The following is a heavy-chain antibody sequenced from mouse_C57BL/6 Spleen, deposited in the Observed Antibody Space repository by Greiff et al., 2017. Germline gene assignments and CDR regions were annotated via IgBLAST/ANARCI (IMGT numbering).Heavy chain of an antibody. CDR1: GYTFTDYE. CDR3: TRGGYYDYDGYYFYY. J-gene: IGHJ2*01. Sequence: QVHVKQSGAELVRPGASVTLSCKASGYTFTDYEMHWVKQTPVHGLEWIGAIDPETGGTAYNQKFKGKAILTADKSSSTAYMELRSLTSEDSAVYYCTRGGYYDYDGYYFYYWGQGTTLTVSS. CDR2: IDPETGGT. D-gene: IGHD2-4*01. V-gene: IGHV1-15*01.